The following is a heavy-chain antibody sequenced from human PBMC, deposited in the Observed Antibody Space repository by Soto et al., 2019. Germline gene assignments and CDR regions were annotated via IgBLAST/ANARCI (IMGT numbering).Heavy chain of an antibody. CDR1: GGSINSGGYY. V-gene: IGHV4-31*03. D-gene: IGHD6-13*01. CDR3: ARGYRQSGYSSSWVFDY. CDR2: MYNSGST. Sequence: QVQLRESGPGLVKPSQTLSLTCTVSGGSINSGGYYWNWIRQHQGKGLEWIGYMYNSGSTYYNPFLSSRVIISADTSENHFTLKLSSVTAADTAVYFCARGYRQSGYSSSWVFDYWGQGTLVNVSS. J-gene: IGHJ4*02.